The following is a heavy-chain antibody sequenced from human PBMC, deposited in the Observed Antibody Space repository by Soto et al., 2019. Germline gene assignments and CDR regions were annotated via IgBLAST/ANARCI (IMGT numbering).Heavy chain of an antibody. V-gene: IGHV4-59*08. D-gene: IGHD6-13*01. CDR3: ARQITAAGFDY. J-gene: IGHJ4*02. CDR2: IYYSGST. Sequence: PSETLSLTCTFSGGSISSYYWSWIRQPPGKGLEWIGYIYYSGSTNYNPSLKSRVTISVDTSKNQFSLKLSSVTAADTAVYYCARQITAAGFDYWGQGTLVTVSS. CDR1: GGSISSYY.